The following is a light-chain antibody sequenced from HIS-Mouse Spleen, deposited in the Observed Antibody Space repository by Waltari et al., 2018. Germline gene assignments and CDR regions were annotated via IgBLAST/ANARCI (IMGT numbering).Light chain of an antibody. CDR1: KLGDKY. CDR3: QAWDSSTVV. J-gene: IGLJ2*01. CDR2: QDS. Sequence: SYELTQPPSVSVSPGQTASITCSGVKLGDKYACWYQQKPGQSPVLVICQDSKRPSGIPERFSGSNSGNTATLTISGTQAMDEADYYCQAWDSSTVVFGGGTKLTVL. V-gene: IGLV3-1*01.